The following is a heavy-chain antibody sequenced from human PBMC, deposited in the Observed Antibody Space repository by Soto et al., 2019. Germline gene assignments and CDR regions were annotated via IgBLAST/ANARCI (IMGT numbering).Heavy chain of an antibody. CDR2: IIPIFGTA. CDR1: GGTFSSYA. V-gene: IGHV1-69*01. D-gene: IGHD3-22*01. CDR3: ARGGYYDSSGYYESFDY. J-gene: IGHJ4*02. Sequence: QVPLVQSGAEVKKPGSSVKVSCKASGGTFSSYAISWVRQAPGQGLEWMGGIIPIFGTANYAQKFQGRVTITADESTSTAYMELSSLRSEDTAVYYCARGGYYDSSGYYESFDYWGQGTLVTVSS.